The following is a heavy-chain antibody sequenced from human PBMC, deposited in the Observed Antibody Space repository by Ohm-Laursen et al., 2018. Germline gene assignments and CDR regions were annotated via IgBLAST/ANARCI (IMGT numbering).Heavy chain of an antibody. D-gene: IGHD5-12*01. CDR1: GFSFSNYG. V-gene: IGHV3-30*03. Sequence: SLRLSCAAPGFSFSNYGMHWVRQAPGKGLEWVAVISYDGTNKYYADSVKGRFTISRDNAKNSLYLQMNSLRVEDTAVYYCARDGSDMGDYWGQGTLVTVSS. CDR3: ARDGSDMGDY. J-gene: IGHJ4*02. CDR2: ISYDGTNK.